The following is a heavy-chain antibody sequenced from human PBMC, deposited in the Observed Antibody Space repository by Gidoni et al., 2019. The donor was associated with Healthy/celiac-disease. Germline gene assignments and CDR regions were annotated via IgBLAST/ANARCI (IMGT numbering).Heavy chain of an antibody. D-gene: IGHD2-15*01. J-gene: IGHJ4*02. CDR2: INHSGSP. CDR3: LVEEHDDDY. V-gene: IGHV4-34*01. Sequence: QVQLQQWGAGLLKPSETLSLTCAVYGGSFSGYYWSWIRQPPGKGLEWIGEINHSGSPNYNPSLKIRVTISVDTSKIQFSLKLSSVTAADTAVYYCLVEEHDDDYWGQGTLVTVSS. CDR1: GGSFSGYY.